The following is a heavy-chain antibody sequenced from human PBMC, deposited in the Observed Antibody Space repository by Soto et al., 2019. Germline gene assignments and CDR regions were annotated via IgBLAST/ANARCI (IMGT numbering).Heavy chain of an antibody. CDR1: GFTFSNAW. D-gene: IGHD3-9*01. Sequence: PGGSLRLSCAASGFTFSNAWMNWVRQAPGKGLEWVGRIKSKTDGGTTDYAAPVKGRFTISRDDSKNTLYLQMNSLKTEDTAVYYCSLTGYYYYYGMDVWGQGTTVTVSS. V-gene: IGHV3-15*07. CDR3: SLTGYYYYYGMDV. J-gene: IGHJ6*02. CDR2: IKSKTDGGTT.